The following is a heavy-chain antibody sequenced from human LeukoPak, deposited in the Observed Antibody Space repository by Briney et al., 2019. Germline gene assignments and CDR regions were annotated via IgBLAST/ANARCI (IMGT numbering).Heavy chain of an antibody. CDR3: ARQGSGSYDWYYFDY. D-gene: IGHD1-26*01. Sequence: PSETLSLTCTVSGGSISSGSYYWSWIRQPAGKGLEWIGRIYTSGSTNYNPSLKSRVTISVDTSKNQFSLKLSSVTAADTAVYYCARQGSGSYDWYYFDYWGQGTLVTVSS. J-gene: IGHJ4*02. CDR1: GGSISSGSYY. V-gene: IGHV4-61*02. CDR2: IYTSGST.